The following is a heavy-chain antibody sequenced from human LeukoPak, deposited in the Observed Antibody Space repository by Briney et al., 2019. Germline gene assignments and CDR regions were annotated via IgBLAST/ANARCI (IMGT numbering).Heavy chain of an antibody. J-gene: IGHJ4*02. CDR1: GGSISSSSYY. CDR2: IYYSGST. D-gene: IGHD2-2*01. Sequence: SETLSLTCTVSGGSISSSSYYWGWIRQPPGKGLEWIGSIYYSGSTYYNPSLKSRVTISVDTSKNQFSLKLSSVTAADTAVYYCARRVPAGELDYWGQGTLVTVSS. V-gene: IGHV4-39*01. CDR3: ARRVPAGELDY.